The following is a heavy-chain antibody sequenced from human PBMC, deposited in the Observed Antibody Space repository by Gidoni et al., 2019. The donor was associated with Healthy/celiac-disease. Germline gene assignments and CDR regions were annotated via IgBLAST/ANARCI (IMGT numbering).Heavy chain of an antibody. Sequence: QVQLQQWGAGLLKPSETLSLTCAVYGGSFSGYYWSWIRQPPGKGLEWIGEINHSGSTNYNPSLKSRVTISVDTSKNQFSLKLSSVTAADTAVYYCARASSSGWHYFDYWGQGTLVTVSS. J-gene: IGHJ4*02. CDR1: GGSFSGYY. D-gene: IGHD6-19*01. CDR3: ARASSSGWHYFDY. CDR2: INHSGST. V-gene: IGHV4-34*01.